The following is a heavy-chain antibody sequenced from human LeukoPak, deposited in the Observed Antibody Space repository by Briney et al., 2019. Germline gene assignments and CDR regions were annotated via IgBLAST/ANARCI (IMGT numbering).Heavy chain of an antibody. CDR3: ATSTVTTMGHY. D-gene: IGHD4-17*01. J-gene: IGHJ4*02. Sequence: SETLSLTCTVPGGSISSGDYYWSWIRQHPGTGLEWIGYIYYSGSTYYNPSLKSRVTISVDTSKNQFSLKLSSVTAADTAVYYCATSTVTTMGHYWGQGTLVTVSS. CDR1: GGSISSGDYY. V-gene: IGHV4-31*03. CDR2: IYYSGST.